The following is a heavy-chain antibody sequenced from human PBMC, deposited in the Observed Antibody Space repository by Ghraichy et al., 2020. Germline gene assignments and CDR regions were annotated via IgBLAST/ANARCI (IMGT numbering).Heavy chain of an antibody. CDR3: ARGHVDGENNYFDP. CDR1: GGSINKYY. D-gene: IGHD4-17*01. V-gene: IGHV4-59*01. J-gene: IGHJ4*02. Sequence: SETLSLTCTVSGGSINKYYWNWIRQSPEKGLEWIGYVYYSGVTNYNPSLNSRVTISVDTSKNQFSLSLTSVTAADTAVYYCARGHVDGENNYFDPWGQGTLDIVSS. CDR2: VYYSGVT.